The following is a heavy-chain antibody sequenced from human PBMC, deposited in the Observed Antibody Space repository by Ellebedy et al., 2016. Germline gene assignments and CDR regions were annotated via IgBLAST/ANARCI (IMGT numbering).Heavy chain of an antibody. D-gene: IGHD3-10*01. CDR2: FDPEDGET. J-gene: IGHJ4*02. V-gene: IGHV1-24*01. Sequence: ASVKVSXXVSGYTLTDLSMHWVRQAPGKGLEWMGGFDPEDGETIYAQKFQGRVTMTEDTSTDTAYMELSSLRSEDTAVYYCATASGGSGSLSNDYWGQGTLVTVSS. CDR1: GYTLTDLS. CDR3: ATASGGSGSLSNDY.